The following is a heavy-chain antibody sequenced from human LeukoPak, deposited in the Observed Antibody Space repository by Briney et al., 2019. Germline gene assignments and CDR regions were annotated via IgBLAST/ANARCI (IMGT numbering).Heavy chain of an antibody. J-gene: IGHJ3*02. V-gene: IGHV3-23*01. CDR3: AKGFNIVVVVPAATPYFPFDI. Sequence: PGGSLRLSCAASGFTFSSYAMSWVRQAPGKGLEWVSAISGSGGSTYYADSVKGRFTISRDNSKNTLYLQMNSLRAEDTAVYYCAKGFNIVVVVPAATPYFPFDIWGQGTMVTVSS. CDR2: ISGSGGST. CDR1: GFTFSSYA. D-gene: IGHD2-2*01.